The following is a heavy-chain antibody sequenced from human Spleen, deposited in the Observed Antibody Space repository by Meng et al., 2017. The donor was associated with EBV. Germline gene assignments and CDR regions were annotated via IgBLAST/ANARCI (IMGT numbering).Heavy chain of an antibody. CDR1: GYTFTTYY. CDR3: ARRKSADYNWFDP. J-gene: IGHJ5*02. CDR2: INPSGGST. V-gene: IGHV1-46*01. D-gene: IGHD3/OR15-3a*01. Sequence: QVQLVQSRAEVKKPVSSVKVSCKASGYTFTTYYMYWVRQAPGQGLEWVGIINPSGGSTSYAQKFQGRVTMTRDTSTSKVYMELSSLRSEDTAVYYCARRKSADYNWFDPWGQGTLVTVSS.